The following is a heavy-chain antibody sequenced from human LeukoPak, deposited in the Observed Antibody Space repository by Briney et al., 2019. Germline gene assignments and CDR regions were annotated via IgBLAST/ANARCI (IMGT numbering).Heavy chain of an antibody. Sequence: GGSLRLSCAASGFTFSSYWMSWVRQAPGKGLEWVANIKQDGSEKYYVDSVKGRFTISRDNAKNSLYLQMNSLRAEDTAVHYCARDALITPETEYFQHWGQGTLVTVSS. CDR1: GFTFSSYW. CDR2: IKQDGSEK. CDR3: ARDALITPETEYFQH. D-gene: IGHD1-14*01. V-gene: IGHV3-7*03. J-gene: IGHJ1*01.